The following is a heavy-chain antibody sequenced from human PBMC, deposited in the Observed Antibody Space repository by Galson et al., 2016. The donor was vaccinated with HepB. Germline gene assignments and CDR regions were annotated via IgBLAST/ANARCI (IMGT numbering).Heavy chain of an antibody. CDR3: ATDGSARGYFDS. CDR2: ILYDGSNK. J-gene: IGHJ4*02. CDR1: EFTFSTYT. D-gene: IGHD2-15*01. Sequence: SLRLSCAASEFTFSTYTMHWVRQVPGRGLEWVAVILYDGSNKYYAGSVKGRFIISRDNSKNTLYLQMNSLRAGDTAVYYCATDGSARGYFDSWGQGTLVTVSS. V-gene: IGHV3-30*01.